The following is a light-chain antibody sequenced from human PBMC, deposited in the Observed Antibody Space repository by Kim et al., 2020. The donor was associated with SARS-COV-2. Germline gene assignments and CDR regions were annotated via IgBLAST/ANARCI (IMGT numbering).Light chain of an antibody. Sequence: ASVGDRVTITCRTSQTISSHLNWYHLKPGGAPKLLIYAASTLQGGVPSRFSGSGSETDFTLTISSLQPDDFATYFCQQTYIAPFTFGPGTKVDIK. CDR2: AAS. CDR3: QQTYIAPFT. V-gene: IGKV1-39*01. J-gene: IGKJ3*01. CDR1: QTISSH.